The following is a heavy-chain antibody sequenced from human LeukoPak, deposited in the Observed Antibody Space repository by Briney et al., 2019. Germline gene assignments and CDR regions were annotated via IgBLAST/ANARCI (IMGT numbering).Heavy chain of an antibody. CDR3: AREGHTVTTAFDY. D-gene: IGHD4-17*01. J-gene: IGHJ4*02. CDR2: IYSGGNT. V-gene: IGHV3-53*01. Sequence: GGSLRLSCAASGFTVSSNYMSWVRQAPGKGLDWVSVIYSGGNTYYADSVKGRFTISRDNSKNTLYLQMNSLRAEDTAVYYCAREGHTVTTAFDYWGQGTLVTVSS. CDR1: GFTVSSNY.